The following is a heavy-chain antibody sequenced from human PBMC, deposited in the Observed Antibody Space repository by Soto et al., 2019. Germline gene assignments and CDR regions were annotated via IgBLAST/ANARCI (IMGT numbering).Heavy chain of an antibody. D-gene: IGHD5-18*01. Sequence: ASVNVSCKASGGTFSSYAISWVRQAPGQGLEWMGGIIPIFGTANYAQKFQGRVTITADESTSTAYMELSSLRSEDTAVYYCARDDVDTAMVKRTNYGMDVWGQGTTVTVSS. V-gene: IGHV1-69*13. CDR3: ARDDVDTAMVKRTNYGMDV. J-gene: IGHJ6*02. CDR1: GGTFSSYA. CDR2: IIPIFGTA.